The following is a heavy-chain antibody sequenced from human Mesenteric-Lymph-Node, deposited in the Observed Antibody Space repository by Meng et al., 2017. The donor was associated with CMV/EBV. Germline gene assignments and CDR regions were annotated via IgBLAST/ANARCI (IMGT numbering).Heavy chain of an antibody. CDR2: ISGASTYI. CDR3: AKRLIGVVAATDY. V-gene: IGHV3-21*04. Sequence: GGSLRLSCAASGFTFNTYHMMWVRQAPGKGLEWVSSISGASTYIYYADSVKGRFTTSRDNSKNTLFLQMNSLRAEDTAVYYCAKRLIGVVAATDYWGQGTLVTVSS. J-gene: IGHJ4*02. D-gene: IGHD2-15*01. CDR1: GFTFNTYH.